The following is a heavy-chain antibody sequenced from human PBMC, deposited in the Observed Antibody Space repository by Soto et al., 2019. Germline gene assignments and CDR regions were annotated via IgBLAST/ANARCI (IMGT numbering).Heavy chain of an antibody. CDR3: ARQVAAAGHYYYYGMDV. V-gene: IGHV5-51*01. Sequence: PGESLKISCKGSGYSFTSYWIGWVRQMPGKGLEWMGIIYPGDSDTRYSPSFQGQVTISADKSISTAYLQWSSLKASDTAMYYCARQVAAAGHYYYYGMDVWGQGTTVT. CDR1: GYSFTSYW. CDR2: IYPGDSDT. D-gene: IGHD6-13*01. J-gene: IGHJ6*02.